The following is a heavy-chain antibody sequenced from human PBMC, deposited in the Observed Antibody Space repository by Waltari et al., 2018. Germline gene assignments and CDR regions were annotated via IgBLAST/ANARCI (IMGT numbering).Heavy chain of an antibody. Sequence: QVQLVQSGAEVKKPGASVKVSCKASGYTFTSYDINWVRQATGQGLEWMGWMNPNSGNAGYAQKFQGRVTMTRNTSISTAYMELSSLRSEDTAVYYCARKRQWLVLAYYYGMDVWGQGTTVTVSS. CDR2: MNPNSGNA. J-gene: IGHJ6*02. D-gene: IGHD6-19*01. CDR3: ARKRQWLVLAYYYGMDV. CDR1: GYTFTSYD. V-gene: IGHV1-8*01.